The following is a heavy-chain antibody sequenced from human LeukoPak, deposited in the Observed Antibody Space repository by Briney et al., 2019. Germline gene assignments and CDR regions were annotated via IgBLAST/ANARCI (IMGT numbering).Heavy chain of an antibody. D-gene: IGHD3-16*01. Sequence: ASVKVSCKASGYTFTGYYMHWVRQAPGQGLEWMGWINPNSGGTNYAQKFQGRVTMTRDTSISTAYMELSRLRSDDTAVYYCARDTPVNHETAWGWFDPWGQGTLVTVSS. CDR3: ARDTPVNHETAWGWFDP. CDR2: INPNSGGT. V-gene: IGHV1-2*02. J-gene: IGHJ5*02. CDR1: GYTFTGYY.